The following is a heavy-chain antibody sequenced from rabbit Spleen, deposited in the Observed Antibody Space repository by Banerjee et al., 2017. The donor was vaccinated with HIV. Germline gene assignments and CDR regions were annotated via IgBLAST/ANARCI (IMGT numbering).Heavy chain of an antibody. CDR1: GFSFSGSYW. J-gene: IGHJ4*01. Sequence: QEQLEESGGDLVKPEGSLTLTCTASGFSFSGSYWMCWVRQAPGKGLEWIACVWAGSSGSTLYASWAKGRFTISKTSSTTVTLQMTSLTAADTATYFCARDGGYGFNFYLWGPGTLVTVS. CDR2: VWAGSSGST. CDR3: ARDGGYGFNFYL. D-gene: IGHD6-1*01. V-gene: IGHV1S45*01.